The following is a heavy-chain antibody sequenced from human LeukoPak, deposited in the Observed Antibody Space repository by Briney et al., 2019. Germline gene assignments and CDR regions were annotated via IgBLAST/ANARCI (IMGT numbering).Heavy chain of an antibody. V-gene: IGHV3-23*01. CDR1: GFTFSSYA. CDR2: ISGSGGST. CDR3: AKDRVSYSGSYENAFDI. Sequence: GGSLRLSCAGSGFTFSSYAMSWVRQAPGKGLEWVSAISGSGGSTYYADSVKGRFTISRDNSKNTLYLQMNSLRAEDTAVYYCAKDRVSYSGSYENAFDIWGQGTMVTVSS. J-gene: IGHJ3*02. D-gene: IGHD1-26*01.